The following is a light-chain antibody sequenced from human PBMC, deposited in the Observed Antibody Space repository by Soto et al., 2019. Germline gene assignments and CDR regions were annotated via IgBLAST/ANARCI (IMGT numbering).Light chain of an antibody. V-gene: IGKV1-39*01. CDR3: QQSYNSPT. CDR1: QTIRTS. CDR2: AAS. J-gene: IGKJ4*01. Sequence: DLQMTQSPSSLSASVGDRVTITCRASQTIRTSLNWYQQKPGKAPTLLIYAASSLQSGVPSRFSGSGYGTDFTLTISSLQPEDFATYYCQQSYNSPTFGGGTKVEI.